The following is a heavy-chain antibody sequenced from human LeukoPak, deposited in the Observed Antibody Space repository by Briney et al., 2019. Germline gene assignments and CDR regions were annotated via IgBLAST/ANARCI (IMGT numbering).Heavy chain of an antibody. Sequence: SETLSLTCGVSGGSVSSTNWWTWIRQPPGKGLEWIGGFHLDGGTNFNPSLKRRLAMSVDLSENHVSLKLTSVTAADTAVYYCAREGGFYRPLDYSGQGTLVTVSS. V-gene: IGHV4-4*02. CDR3: AREGGFYRPLDY. CDR2: FHLDGGT. CDR1: GGSVSSTNW. D-gene: IGHD6-25*01. J-gene: IGHJ4*02.